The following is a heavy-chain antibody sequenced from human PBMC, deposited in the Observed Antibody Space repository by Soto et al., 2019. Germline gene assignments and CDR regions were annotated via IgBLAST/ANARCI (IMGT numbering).Heavy chain of an antibody. D-gene: IGHD6-19*01. CDR3: ARDTGWGLGY. V-gene: IGHV4-4*02. J-gene: IGHJ4*02. Sequence: QVQLQESGPGLVRPSGTLSLTCAVSGDSINSNYCWTWVRQPPGKGLEWIAEIYYSGGTSYNPSLKSRVTNSIDKSKNPFSLNLTSVTAADTAMYYCARDTGWGLGYWGQGTLVTVSS. CDR2: IYYSGGT. CDR1: GDSINSNYC.